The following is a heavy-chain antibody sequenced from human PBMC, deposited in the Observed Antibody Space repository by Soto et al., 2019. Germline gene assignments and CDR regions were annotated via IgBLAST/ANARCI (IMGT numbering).Heavy chain of an antibody. CDR1: CISVSTSDYY. V-gene: IGHV4-39*01. CDR3: AGFVVPASRNSDFDY. CDR2: IYYSGST. D-gene: IGHD2-15*01. Sequence: SETLSLTCTVSCISVSTSDYYWCWVRQPPGKGLDWIGNIYYSGSTFYNPSLRSRVTLSVDTSKNQFSLRLNSVTAADTAVYFCAGFVVPASRNSDFDYWGQGTLVTVSS. J-gene: IGHJ4*02.